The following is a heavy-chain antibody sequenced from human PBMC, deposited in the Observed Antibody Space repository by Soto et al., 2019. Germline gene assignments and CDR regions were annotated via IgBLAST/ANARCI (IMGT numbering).Heavy chain of an antibody. D-gene: IGHD6-6*01. CDR2: IDPSDSYT. J-gene: IGHJ6*02. V-gene: IGHV5-10-1*01. Sequence: GESLKISCKGSGYSFTSYWISWVRQMPGKGLEWMGRIDPSDSYTNYSPSFQGHVTISADKSISTAYLQWSSLKASDTAMYYCARLPYSSSPERHYSYGMDVWGHGTTVTVSS. CDR3: ARLPYSSSPERHYSYGMDV. CDR1: GYSFTSYW.